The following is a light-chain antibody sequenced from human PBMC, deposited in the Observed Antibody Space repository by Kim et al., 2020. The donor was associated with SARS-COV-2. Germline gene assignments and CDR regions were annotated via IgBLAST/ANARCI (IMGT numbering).Light chain of an antibody. CDR1: KSVSSY. J-gene: IGKJ2*01. CDR2: DAS. CDR3: QQRSNWPPYT. Sequence: SPGENATLSCRASKSVSSYLAWYQQKPGQAPRLLIYDASNRATGITARFSGSGSGTDFTLTSSSLEPEDFAVYYCQQRSNWPPYTFGQGTKLEI. V-gene: IGKV3-11*01.